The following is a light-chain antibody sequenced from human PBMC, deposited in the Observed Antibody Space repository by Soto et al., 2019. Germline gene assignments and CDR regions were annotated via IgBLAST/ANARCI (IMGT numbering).Light chain of an antibody. Sequence: QSALTQPASVSGSPGQSITISCTGTSSEVGGYNYVSWFQQHPGKAPKLMIYAVSNRPSGVSNRFSGSKSGNTASLTISGLQAEDEADYYCSSYTSSSTLVVFGGGTKLTVL. V-gene: IGLV2-14*01. J-gene: IGLJ2*01. CDR2: AVS. CDR1: SSEVGGYNY. CDR3: SSYTSSSTLVV.